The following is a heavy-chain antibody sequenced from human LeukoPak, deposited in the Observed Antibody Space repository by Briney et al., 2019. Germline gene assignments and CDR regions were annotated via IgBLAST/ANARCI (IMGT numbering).Heavy chain of an antibody. Sequence: GGSLRLSCAASGFTVSSNQMTWVRQAPGKGLEWVSIIYGSGSTYYADSVKGRFTISRDNSKNMVYLQQNSLRAEDTAIFYCVQIPGGGYWGQGTLVTVSS. CDR3: VQIPGGGY. J-gene: IGHJ4*02. D-gene: IGHD5-24*01. CDR1: GFTVSSNQ. V-gene: IGHV3-53*01. CDR2: IYGSGST.